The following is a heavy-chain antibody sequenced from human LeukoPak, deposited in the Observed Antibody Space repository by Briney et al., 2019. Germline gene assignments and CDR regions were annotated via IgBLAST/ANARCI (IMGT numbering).Heavy chain of an antibody. Sequence: GGSLRLSCAASGFTYSSYAMSWVRQAPGKGLEWVSAINGGGDNTFYADSVKGRFTISRDNSKNTLYLQMSSLRAEDTAVYYCARNDYGDYAHAEYFQHWGQGTLVTVSS. D-gene: IGHD4-17*01. CDR1: GFTYSSYA. V-gene: IGHV3-23*01. CDR2: INGGGDNT. J-gene: IGHJ1*01. CDR3: ARNDYGDYAHAEYFQH.